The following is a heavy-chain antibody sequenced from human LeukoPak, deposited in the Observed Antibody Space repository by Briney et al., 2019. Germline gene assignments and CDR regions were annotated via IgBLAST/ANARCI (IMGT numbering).Heavy chain of an antibody. CDR3: ASGSGWLPVF. CDR1: RGSLSSYY. CDR2: VYYSGTT. J-gene: IGHJ4*02. V-gene: IGHV4-59*01. D-gene: IGHD6-19*01. Sequence: PETLSLSCTVSRGSLSSYYWAWVRQPPEGGLGWIGNVYYSGTTNYNPSLTSRVTISLDASKNQSSLKLTSVTAADTALYYCASGSGWLPVFWGQGTLVTVSS.